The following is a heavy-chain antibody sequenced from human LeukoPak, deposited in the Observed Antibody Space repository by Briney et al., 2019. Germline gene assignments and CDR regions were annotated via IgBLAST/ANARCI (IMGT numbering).Heavy chain of an antibody. D-gene: IGHD3-16*01. CDR3: ARPSLGARVVDP. Sequence: PSQTLSLTCTVSGGSISSSSYYWGWIRQPPGKGLEWIGSIYYSGSTYYNPSLKSRVTISVDTSKNQFSLKLSSVTAADTAVYYCARPSLGARVVDPWGQGTLVTVSS. V-gene: IGHV4-39*01. J-gene: IGHJ5*02. CDR1: GGSISSSSYY. CDR2: IYYSGST.